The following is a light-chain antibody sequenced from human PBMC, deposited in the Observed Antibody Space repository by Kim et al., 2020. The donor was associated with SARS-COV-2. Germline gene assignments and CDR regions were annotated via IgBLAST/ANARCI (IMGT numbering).Light chain of an antibody. Sequence: ASVGDRVTITCRASQSISRYLNWYRQKSGKAPELLIYAASSLQTGVPSRFSGSGSGADFTLTISSLQPEDFATYYCQQSSTTPRTFGQGTKVDIK. CDR1: QSISRY. J-gene: IGKJ1*01. V-gene: IGKV1-39*01. CDR2: AAS. CDR3: QQSSTTPRT.